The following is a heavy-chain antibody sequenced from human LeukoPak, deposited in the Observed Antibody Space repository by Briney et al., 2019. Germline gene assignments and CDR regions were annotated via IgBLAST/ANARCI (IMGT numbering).Heavy chain of an antibody. D-gene: IGHD6-13*01. CDR2: IKQDGSEK. V-gene: IGHV3-7*01. J-gene: IGHJ4*02. CDR1: GFTFISYW. CDR3: ASGIAAAHYLNPIFDY. Sequence: PGGSLRLSCAASGFTFISYWMSWVRQAPGKGLEWVANIKQDGSEKYYVDSVKGRFTISRDNAKNPLYLQMNSLRAEDTAVYYCASGIAAAHYLNPIFDYWGQGTVVTVSS.